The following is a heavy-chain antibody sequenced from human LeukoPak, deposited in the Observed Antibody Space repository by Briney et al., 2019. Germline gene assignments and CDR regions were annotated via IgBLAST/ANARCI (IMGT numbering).Heavy chain of an antibody. CDR3: ARVGLHCSGGSCYDY. J-gene: IGHJ4*02. CDR1: GFTFNTYW. CDR2: VNEDGSET. Sequence: PGGSLRLSCVGSGFTFNTYWIHWVRQAPGKGQVWVSRVNEDGSETNYADSVNGRFTLSRDNAKNTVYLQMNSLRAEDTAVYYCARVGLHCSGGSCYDYWGQGTLVTVSS. D-gene: IGHD2-15*01. V-gene: IGHV3-74*01.